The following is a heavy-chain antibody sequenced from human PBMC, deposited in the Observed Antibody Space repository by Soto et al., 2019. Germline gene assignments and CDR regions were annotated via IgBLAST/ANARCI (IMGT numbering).Heavy chain of an antibody. CDR2: IYYSGST. Sequence: SETLSLTCTVSGGSISSYYWSWIRQPPGKGLEWIGYIYYSGSTNYNPSLKSRVTISVDTSKNQFSLRLSSVTAADTAVYYCATLAAAGSDYWGQGTLVTVSS. D-gene: IGHD6-13*01. J-gene: IGHJ4*02. CDR1: GGSISSYY. CDR3: ATLAAAGSDY. V-gene: IGHV4-59*01.